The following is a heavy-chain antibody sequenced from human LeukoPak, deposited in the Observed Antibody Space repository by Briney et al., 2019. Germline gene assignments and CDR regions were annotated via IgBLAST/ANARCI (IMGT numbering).Heavy chain of an antibody. J-gene: IGHJ4*02. CDR1: GFTFSNYA. Sequence: PGGSLRLSCAASGFTFSNYAMNWVRQAPGKGLEWVSFISASGDRTYYTKSVKGRFTISRDNSRNTLYLQMSSLRVEDTAVYHCAKDLANGWYADYFGSWGQGVLVTVSS. V-gene: IGHV3-23*01. CDR2: ISASGDRT. D-gene: IGHD6-19*01. CDR3: AKDLANGWYADYFGS.